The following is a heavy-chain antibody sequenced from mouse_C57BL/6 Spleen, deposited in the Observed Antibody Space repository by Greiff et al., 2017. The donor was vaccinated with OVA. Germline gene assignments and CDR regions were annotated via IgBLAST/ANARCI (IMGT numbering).Heavy chain of an antibody. Sequence: VQLQESGAELARPGASVKLSCKASGYTFTSYGISWVKQRTGQGLEWIGEIYPRSGNTYYNEKFKGKATLTADKSSSTAYMELRSLTSEDSAVYFCAKKADYDYGGFYYYAMDYWGQGTSVTVSS. J-gene: IGHJ4*01. CDR3: AKKADYDYGGFYYYAMDY. CDR2: IYPRSGNT. D-gene: IGHD2-4*01. CDR1: GYTFTSYG. V-gene: IGHV1-81*01.